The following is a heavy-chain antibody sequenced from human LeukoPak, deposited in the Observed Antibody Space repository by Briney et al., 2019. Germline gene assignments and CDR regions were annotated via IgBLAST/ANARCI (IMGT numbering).Heavy chain of an antibody. CDR2: ISGSGGST. Sequence: LSGGSLRLSCAASGFTFSTYAMSWVRQAPGKGLEWVSSISGSGGSTFYADSVKGRFTISRDNSKNTLYLQMNSLRAEDTAVYYCAKRITVVARDAFDFWGQGTTVTVSS. J-gene: IGHJ3*01. D-gene: IGHD1-14*01. CDR1: GFTFSTYA. CDR3: AKRITVVARDAFDF. V-gene: IGHV3-23*01.